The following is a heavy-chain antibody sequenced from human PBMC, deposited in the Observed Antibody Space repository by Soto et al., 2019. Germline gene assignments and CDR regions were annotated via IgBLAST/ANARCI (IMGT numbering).Heavy chain of an antibody. CDR1: GFTFTSSA. V-gene: IGHV1-58*02. CDR2: IVVGSGNT. D-gene: IGHD3-9*01. J-gene: IGHJ3*02. CDR3: AAAYYDILTGYYTTDAFDI. Sequence: EASVKVSCKASGFTFTSSAMQWVRQARGQRLEWIGWIVVGSGNTNYAQKFQERVTITRDMSTSTAYMELSSLRSEDTAVYYCAAAYYDILTGYYTTDAFDIWGQGTMVTVSS.